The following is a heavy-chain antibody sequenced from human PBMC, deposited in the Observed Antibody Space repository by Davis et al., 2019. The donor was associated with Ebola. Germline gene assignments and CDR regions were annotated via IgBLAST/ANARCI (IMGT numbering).Heavy chain of an antibody. CDR3: AREWRWLQLS. Sequence: GGSLRLSCAASEFTFSSYWMSWIRQAPGKGLEWVSYISGGGHTIYYADSVKGRFTISRDNANNSVYLQMNSLRAEDTAVYYCAREWRWLQLSWGQGTLVTVSS. D-gene: IGHD5-24*01. CDR2: ISGGGHTI. J-gene: IGHJ4*02. V-gene: IGHV3-11*01. CDR1: EFTFSSYW.